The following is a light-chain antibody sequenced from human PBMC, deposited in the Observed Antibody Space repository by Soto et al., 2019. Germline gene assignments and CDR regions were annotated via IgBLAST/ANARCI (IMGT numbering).Light chain of an antibody. Sequence: QSALTQPASVSGSPGQSITISCTGTSSDVGGYNYVSWYQQHPGKAPKLMIYEVSNRHSGVSNRFSGSKSGNKACLTISGLPAEDEADYYCSSYTSSSTPWVFGGGTKLTVL. CDR3: SSYTSSSTPWV. CDR2: EVS. CDR1: SSDVGGYNY. V-gene: IGLV2-14*01. J-gene: IGLJ3*02.